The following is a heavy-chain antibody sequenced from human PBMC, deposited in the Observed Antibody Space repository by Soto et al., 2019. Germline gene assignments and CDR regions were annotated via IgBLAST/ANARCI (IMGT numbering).Heavy chain of an antibody. D-gene: IGHD1-1*01. J-gene: IGHJ6*03. CDR2: TYYRSKWYF. Sequence: QVQLQLSGPGLVTPSQTLSLTCAISGDSVSSNSAGWNWIRQTPSRGLEWLGRTYYRSKWYFNYAVSVESRITINPYTSKNQFSLQLSSVTPDDTAVYYCARGSWDDVSGHYYMDVWGKGTTVTVSS. CDR1: GDSVSSNSAG. CDR3: ARGSWDDVSGHYYMDV. V-gene: IGHV6-1*01.